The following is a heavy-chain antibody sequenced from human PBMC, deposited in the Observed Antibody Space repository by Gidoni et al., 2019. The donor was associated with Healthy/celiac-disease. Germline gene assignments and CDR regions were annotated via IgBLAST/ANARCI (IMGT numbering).Heavy chain of an antibody. Sequence: EVQLVESGGGLVQPGGSLRLSCAASGFTFSSYSMNWVRQAPGKGLEWVSYISSSSSTIYYADSVKGRFTISRDNAKNSLYLQMNSLRDEDTAVYYCARGRIQLSIRGNWFDPWGQGTLVTVSS. CDR1: GFTFSSYS. CDR2: ISSSSSTI. D-gene: IGHD5-18*01. J-gene: IGHJ5*02. CDR3: ARGRIQLSIRGNWFDP. V-gene: IGHV3-48*02.